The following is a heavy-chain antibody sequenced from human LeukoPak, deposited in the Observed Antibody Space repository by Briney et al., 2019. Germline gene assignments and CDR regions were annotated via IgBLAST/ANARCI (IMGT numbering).Heavy chain of an antibody. CDR3: ARHGGGGYSSSFFDY. J-gene: IGHJ4*02. CDR2: IYYSGST. V-gene: IGHV4-59*08. Sequence: PSETLSLTCTVSGGSISSYYWSWIRQPPGKGLEWIGYIYYSGSTNYNPSLKSRVTISVDTSKNQFSLKLSSVTAADTAVYYCARHGGGGYSSSFFDYWGQGTLVTVSS. D-gene: IGHD6-13*01. CDR1: GGSISSYY.